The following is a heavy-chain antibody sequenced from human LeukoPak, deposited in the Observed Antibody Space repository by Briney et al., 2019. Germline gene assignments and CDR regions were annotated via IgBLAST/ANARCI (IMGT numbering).Heavy chain of an antibody. Sequence: GGSLRLSCAASGFTFTNYWMSWVRQAPGKGLELVANIKQDRSEKYYVDSVKGRFTISRDNAKNSLYLQMNSLRAEDTAVYYCARDYYDSSGYQRVNYWGQGTLVTVSS. V-gene: IGHV3-7*01. CDR3: ARDYYDSSGYQRVNY. CDR1: GFTFTNYW. D-gene: IGHD3-22*01. J-gene: IGHJ4*02. CDR2: IKQDRSEK.